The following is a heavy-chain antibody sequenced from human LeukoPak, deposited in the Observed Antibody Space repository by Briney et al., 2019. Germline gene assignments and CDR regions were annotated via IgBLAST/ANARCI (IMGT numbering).Heavy chain of an antibody. V-gene: IGHV4-59*08. J-gene: IGHJ4*02. CDR3: ARHGPARYAVFDY. D-gene: IGHD1-1*01. CDR2: IYYSGST. Sequence: SETLSLTCTVSGGPISSYYWSWIRQPPGKGLEWIGYIYYSGSTNYNPSLKSRVTISVDTSKTQFSLKLSSVTAADTAVYYCARHGPARYAVFDYWGQGTLVTVSS. CDR1: GGPISSYY.